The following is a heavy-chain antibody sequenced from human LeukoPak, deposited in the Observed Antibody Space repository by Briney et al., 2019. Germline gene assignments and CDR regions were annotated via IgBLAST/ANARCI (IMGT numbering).Heavy chain of an antibody. CDR1: GGSISSYY. CDR3: ASATSSSWYEFDY. D-gene: IGHD6-13*01. V-gene: IGHV4-59*01. J-gene: IGHJ4*02. Sequence: SETLSLTCTVSGGSISSYYWSWIRQPPGKGLEWIGYIYYSGSTNYNPSLKSRVTISVDTSKNQFSLKLSSVTAADTAVYYCASATSSSWYEFDYWGLGTLVTVSS. CDR2: IYYSGST.